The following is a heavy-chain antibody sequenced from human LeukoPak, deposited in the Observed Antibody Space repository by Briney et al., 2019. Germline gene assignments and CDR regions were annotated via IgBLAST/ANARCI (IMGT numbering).Heavy chain of an antibody. Sequence: GGSLRLSCAASGFTFNSYAMSWVRQAPGKGLEWVSAVSGSGSTTYYADSVKGRFSISRDNPKNTLYLQMNNLRAEDTAVYFCARLPTFYYDSSGYHYDYWGQGTLVTVSS. J-gene: IGHJ4*02. CDR2: VSGSGSTT. CDR3: ARLPTFYYDSSGYHYDY. CDR1: GFTFNSYA. D-gene: IGHD3-22*01. V-gene: IGHV3-23*01.